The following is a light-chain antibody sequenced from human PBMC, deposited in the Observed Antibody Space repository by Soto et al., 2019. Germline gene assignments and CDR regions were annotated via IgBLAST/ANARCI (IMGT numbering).Light chain of an antibody. CDR1: QSVSSSY. Sequence: EIVLTQSPGTLSLSPGERATLSCRASQSVSSSYLAWYQQKPGQAPRLLIYGASSRATGIPDRFSGSGSGTDFTLTISRLEPEAFAVYYCQQYGSSRTFGPGTKVDIK. CDR3: QQYGSSRT. J-gene: IGKJ3*01. V-gene: IGKV3-20*01. CDR2: GAS.